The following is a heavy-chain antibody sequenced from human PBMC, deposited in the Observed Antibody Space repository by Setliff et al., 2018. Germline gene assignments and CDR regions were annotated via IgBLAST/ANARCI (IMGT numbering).Heavy chain of an antibody. V-gene: IGHV3-7*01. CDR1: GFTFGSLW. Sequence: PGESLKISCAASGFTFGSLWMAWVRQTPGKGLEWVANINEDGSAQFYVDSVLGRFTISRDNAHGSLYLQMNSLRVEDTAVYFCARDVYDFRTGLGGPWGQGTWVTVSS. J-gene: IGHJ5*02. CDR2: INEDGSAQ. CDR3: ARDVYDFRTGLGGP. D-gene: IGHD3-3*01.